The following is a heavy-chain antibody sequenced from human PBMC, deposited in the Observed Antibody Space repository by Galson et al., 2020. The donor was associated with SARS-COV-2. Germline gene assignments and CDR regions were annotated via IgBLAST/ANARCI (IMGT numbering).Heavy chain of an antibody. Sequence: GGSLRLSCVASGFTFSNYGMHWVRQAPGKGLEWVAVIWYDGSNKYYADSLKGRFTISRDNSKNPLYLQMNSLRAEDTAVYYCARFGGYYDMDVWRQGTTVTVSS. V-gene: IGHV3-33*01. J-gene: IGHJ6*02. CDR3: ARFGGYYDMDV. CDR1: GFTFSNYG. D-gene: IGHD3-10*01. CDR2: IWYDGSNK.